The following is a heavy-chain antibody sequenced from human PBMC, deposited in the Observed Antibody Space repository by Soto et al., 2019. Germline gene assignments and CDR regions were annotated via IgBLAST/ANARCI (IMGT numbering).Heavy chain of an antibody. J-gene: IGHJ6*02. CDR1: GGTFSSYA. Sequence: QVQLVQSGAEVKKPGSSVKVSCKASGGTFSSYAISWVRQAPGQGLEWMGGIIPIFGTANYAQKFQGRVPITADESTSTAYMELSSLRSEDTAVYYCASGAITMVRGVPTYGMDVWGQGTTVTVSS. CDR3: ASGAITMVRGVPTYGMDV. CDR2: IIPIFGTA. V-gene: IGHV1-69*01. D-gene: IGHD3-10*01.